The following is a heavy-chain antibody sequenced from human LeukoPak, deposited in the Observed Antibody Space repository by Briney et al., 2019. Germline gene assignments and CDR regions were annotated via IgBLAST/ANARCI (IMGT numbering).Heavy chain of an antibody. J-gene: IGHJ4*02. D-gene: IGHD1-26*01. CDR2: IYYSGST. CDR1: GGSISSGSHY. CDR3: ARTIVGAPDY. V-gene: IGHV4-39*01. Sequence: PSETLSLTCTVSGGSISSGSHYWGWIRQARGKGLEWIGSIYYSGSTYYNPSLKSRVTISVDTSKNQFSLKLSSVTAADTAVYYCARTIVGAPDYWGQGTLVTVSS.